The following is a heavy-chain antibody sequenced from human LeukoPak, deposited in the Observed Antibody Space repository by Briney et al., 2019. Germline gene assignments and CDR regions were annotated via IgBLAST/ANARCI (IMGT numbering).Heavy chain of an antibody. CDR2: IKQDGSEK. Sequence: GGSLRLSCAASGFTFSSYWMSWVRQAPGKGLEWVANIKQDGSEKYYVDSVKGRFTISRDNAKNSLYLQMNSLRAEDTAVYYCAKGVVVAATSEFDYWGQGTLVTVSS. CDR1: GFTFSSYW. D-gene: IGHD2-15*01. CDR3: AKGVVVAATSEFDY. J-gene: IGHJ4*02. V-gene: IGHV3-7*03.